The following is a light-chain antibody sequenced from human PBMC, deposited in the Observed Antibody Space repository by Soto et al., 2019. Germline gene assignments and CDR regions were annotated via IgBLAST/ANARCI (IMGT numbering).Light chain of an antibody. CDR1: QDIGKD. CDR3: QQYVTSPWA. Sequence: DTQMTQSPSSLSASVGDRVTITCRASQDIGKDLGWFQQKPGKGPERLIYGASTLQSGVPSRFSGSGSGTEFTLTISSLQPEDFATYYCQQYVTSPWAFGQGTKVAIE. V-gene: IGKV1-17*01. J-gene: IGKJ1*01. CDR2: GAS.